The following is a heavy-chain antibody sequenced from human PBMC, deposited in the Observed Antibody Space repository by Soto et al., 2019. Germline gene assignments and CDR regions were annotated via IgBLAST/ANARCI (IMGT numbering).Heavy chain of an antibody. CDR1: GFTFSSYG. CDR3: AREGPYWSGGTSYPPFDY. D-gene: IGHD2-15*01. J-gene: IGHJ4*02. CDR2: IWYDGSNK. V-gene: IGHV3-33*01. Sequence: QVQLVESGGGVVQPGRSLRLSCAASGFTFSSYGMHWVRQAPGKGLEWVAVIWYDGSNKYYADSVKGRFTISRDNSKNTRYRQMTSRRAEDTAVYYWAREGPYWSGGTSYPPFDYWAQGTLAPVPS.